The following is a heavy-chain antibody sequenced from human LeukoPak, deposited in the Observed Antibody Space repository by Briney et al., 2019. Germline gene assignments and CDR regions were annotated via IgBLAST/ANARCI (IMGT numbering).Heavy chain of an antibody. J-gene: IGHJ4*02. CDR2: IYTSGST. D-gene: IGHD3-22*01. CDR3: ARQDDSSGFDLWWYFDY. CDR1: GGSISSYY. Sequence: SETLPLTCTVSGGSISSYYWSWIRQPAGKGLEWIGRIYTSGSTNYNPSLKSRVTISVDTSKNQFSLKLSSVTAADTAVYYCARQDDSSGFDLWWYFDYWGQGTLVTVSS. V-gene: IGHV4-4*07.